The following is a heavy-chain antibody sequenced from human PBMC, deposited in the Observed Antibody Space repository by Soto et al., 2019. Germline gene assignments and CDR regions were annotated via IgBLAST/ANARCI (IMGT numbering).Heavy chain of an antibody. D-gene: IGHD2-15*01. Sequence: QVQLQQWGAGLLKPSETLSLTCAVYGGSFSGYYWSWIRQPPGKGLEWIGEINHSGSTNYNPSLKSRVTISVDTSKNQFSLKLSSVTAADTAVYYCAREGYCSGSSCHSRTLDYWGQGTLVTVSS. J-gene: IGHJ4*02. CDR1: GGSFSGYY. CDR2: INHSGST. CDR3: AREGYCSGSSCHSRTLDY. V-gene: IGHV4-34*01.